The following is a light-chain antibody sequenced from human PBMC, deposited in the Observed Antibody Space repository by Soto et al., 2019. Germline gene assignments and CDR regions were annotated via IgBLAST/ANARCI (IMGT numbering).Light chain of an antibody. CDR2: GNY. CDR3: QSYDNSLSAYV. Sequence: QSALTQPPSVSAAPGQKVTISCSGSSSNIGAANDVHWYQQLPGRAPKLLIYGNYNRPSGVPDRFSGSKSGTSASLAITGLQSEDEADYYCQSYDNSLSAYVFGTGTKVTV. J-gene: IGLJ1*01. CDR1: SSNIGAAND. V-gene: IGLV1-40*01.